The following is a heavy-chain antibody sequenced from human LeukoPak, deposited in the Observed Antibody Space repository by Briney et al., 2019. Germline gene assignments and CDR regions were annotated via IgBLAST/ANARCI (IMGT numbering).Heavy chain of an antibody. D-gene: IGHD3-16*02. CDR3: ARDQVVMITFGGVIEQRYYGMDV. V-gene: IGHV4-34*01. CDR1: GGSFSDYY. CDR2: INHSGST. Sequence: SETLSLTCAVYGGSFSDYYWSWIRQPPGKGLEWIGEINHSGSTNYNPALKSRVTISVDTSKNQFSLKLSSVTAADTAVYYCARDQVVMITFGGVIEQRYYGMDVWGQGTTVTVSS. J-gene: IGHJ6*02.